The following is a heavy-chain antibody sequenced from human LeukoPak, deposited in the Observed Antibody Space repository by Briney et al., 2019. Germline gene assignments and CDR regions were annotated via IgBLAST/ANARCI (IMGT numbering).Heavy chain of an antibody. V-gene: IGHV3-30-3*01. CDR2: ISYDGSNK. J-gene: IGHJ4*02. D-gene: IGHD4-17*01. Sequence: GGPLRLSCAASGFTFSSYAMHWVRQAPGKGLEWVAVISYDGSNKYYADSVKGRFTISRDNSKNTLYLQMNSLRAEDTAVYYCARETGSAVGSTDFDYWGQGTLVTVSS. CDR3: ARETGSAVGSTDFDY. CDR1: GFTFSSYA.